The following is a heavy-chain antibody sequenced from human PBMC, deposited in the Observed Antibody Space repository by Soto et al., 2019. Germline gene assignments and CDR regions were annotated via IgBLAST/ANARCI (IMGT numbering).Heavy chain of an antibody. CDR3: ARGHPKFGF. V-gene: IGHV4-34*01. Sequence: QVQLQQWGAGLLKPSETLSLTCAVYGGSFSGYYWSWIRQPPGKGLEWIGEINHSGSTNNNPSLKSRVTISVDTSKNQFSLKLSSVTAADTTVYYCARGHPKFGFWGQGTLVTVSS. CDR2: INHSGST. CDR1: GGSFSGYY. J-gene: IGHJ4*02.